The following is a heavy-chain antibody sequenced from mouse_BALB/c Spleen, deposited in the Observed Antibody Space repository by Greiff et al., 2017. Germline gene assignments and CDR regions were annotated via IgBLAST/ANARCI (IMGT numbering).Heavy chain of an antibody. D-gene: IGHD2-4*01. CDR1: GFSFTSYG. J-gene: IGHJ3*01. V-gene: IGHV2-3*01. Sequence: VKVVESGPGLVAPSQSLSLTCTVSGFSFTSYGVSWVRQPPGKGLEWLGVIWGDGSTNYHSALISRLSISKDNYKSQVFLKLNSLQTDDKATYYCGKEGSMITTWFAYWGQGNLVTVSA. CDR3: GKEGSMITTWFAY. CDR2: IWGDGST.